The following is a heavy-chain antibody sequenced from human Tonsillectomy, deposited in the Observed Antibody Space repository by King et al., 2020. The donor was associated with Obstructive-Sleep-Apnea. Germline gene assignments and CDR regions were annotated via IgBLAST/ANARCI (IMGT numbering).Heavy chain of an antibody. D-gene: IGHD1-26*01. Sequence: VQLQESGPGLVEPSGTLSLTCTVSGDSITSTNWWSWVRQPPGKGLEWIGEIYQSGSTNYNSSLKSRVTILVDKSKSQFSLKLTSVTDADTAVYFCARNGYYCIDYWGQGTLGTVSS. J-gene: IGHJ4*02. CDR3: ARNGYYCIDY. V-gene: IGHV4-4*02. CDR2: IYQSGST. CDR1: GDSITSTNW.